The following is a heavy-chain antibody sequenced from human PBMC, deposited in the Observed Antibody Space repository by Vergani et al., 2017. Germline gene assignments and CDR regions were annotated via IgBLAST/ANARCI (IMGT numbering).Heavy chain of an antibody. Sequence: QVQLQESGPGLVKPSETLSLTCTVSGGSISSYYWSWIRQPPGKGLEWIGYIYYSGSTNYNPSLKSRVTISVDTSKNQFSLKLSSVTAADTAGDYCAWLGAAVDYWGQGTLVTVSS. CDR3: AWLGAAVDY. J-gene: IGHJ4*02. V-gene: IGHV4-59*01. CDR1: GGSISSYY. D-gene: IGHD4/OR15-4a*01. CDR2: IYYSGST.